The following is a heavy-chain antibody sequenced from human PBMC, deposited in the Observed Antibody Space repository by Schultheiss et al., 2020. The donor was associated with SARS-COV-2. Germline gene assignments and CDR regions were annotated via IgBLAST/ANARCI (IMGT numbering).Heavy chain of an antibody. CDR3: AREPAPDWYFDL. J-gene: IGHJ2*01. V-gene: IGHV4-31*01. CDR2: IYYSGST. CDR1: GGSFSGYY. Sequence: SETLSLTCAVYGGSFSGYYWSWIRQHPGKGLEWIGYIYYSGSTYYNPSLKSLVTISVDTSKNQFSLKLSSVTAADTAVYYCAREPAPDWYFDLWGRGTLVTVSS.